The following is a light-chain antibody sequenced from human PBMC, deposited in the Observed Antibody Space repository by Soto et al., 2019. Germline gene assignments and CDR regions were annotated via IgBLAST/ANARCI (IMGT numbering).Light chain of an antibody. CDR1: QTISSW. CDR2: KAS. V-gene: IGKV1-5*03. J-gene: IGKJ1*01. Sequence: DIQMTQSPSTLSGSVGDRVTITCRASQTISSWLAWYQQKPGKAPKLLIYKASTLKSGVPSRFSGSGSGTDFTLTISSLQSEDFAVYYCQQYNYWPPGGAFGQGTKVDIK. CDR3: QQYNYWPPGGA.